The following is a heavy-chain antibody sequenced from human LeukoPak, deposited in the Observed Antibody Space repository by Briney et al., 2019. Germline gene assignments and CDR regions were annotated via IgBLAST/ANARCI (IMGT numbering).Heavy chain of an antibody. J-gene: IGHJ5*02. CDR2: ILVGGSEV. D-gene: IGHD3-10*01. V-gene: IGHV5-51*01. CDR3: ARHTGRPQAGWLDP. Sequence: GESLKISCKGSGFSFTSYWIGWVRQMPGKGLEYMGIILVGGSEVRYSPAFQGLVTIPADKSINTAYLQWTSLKASDTAMYYCARHTGRPQAGWLDPWGQGTLVTVSS. CDR1: GFSFTSYW.